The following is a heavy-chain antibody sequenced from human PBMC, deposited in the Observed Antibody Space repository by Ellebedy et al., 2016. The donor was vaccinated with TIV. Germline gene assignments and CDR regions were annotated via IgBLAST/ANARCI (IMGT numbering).Heavy chain of an antibody. J-gene: IGHJ3*02. Sequence: SVKVSXKASGGTFSSYAISWVRQAPGQGLEWMGGIIPIFGTANYAQKFQGRVTITADESTSTAYMELSSLRSEDTAVYYCARAPWELRSDAFDIWGQGTMVTVSS. CDR3: ARAPWELRSDAFDI. CDR2: IIPIFGTA. D-gene: IGHD1-26*01. V-gene: IGHV1-69*13. CDR1: GGTFSSYA.